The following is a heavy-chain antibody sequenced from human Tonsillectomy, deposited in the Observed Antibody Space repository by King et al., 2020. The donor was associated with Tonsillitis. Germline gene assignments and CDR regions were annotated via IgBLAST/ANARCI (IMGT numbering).Heavy chain of an antibody. CDR1: GGSISSGGHS. V-gene: IGHV4-30-2*06. Sequence: QLQESGSGLVKPSQTLSLTCSVSGGSISSGGHSWSWIRQSPGKGLEWLGSICHSGTTHYNPSLQGRVIMSVETSKNQFSLNRTSVTAADTAVYYCARGGGYDPSVDAWGQGTLVTVSS. J-gene: IGHJ5*02. CDR2: ICHSGTT. D-gene: IGHD5-12*01. CDR3: ARGGGYDPSVDA.